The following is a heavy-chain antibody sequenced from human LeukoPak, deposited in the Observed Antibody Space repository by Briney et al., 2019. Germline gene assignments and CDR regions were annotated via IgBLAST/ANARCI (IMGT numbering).Heavy chain of an antibody. V-gene: IGHV3-21*01. CDR2: ISSSSTYI. CDR1: GFTFSSYA. CDR3: AFFETVGRTDFDY. J-gene: IGHJ4*02. D-gene: IGHD3-3*01. Sequence: GGSLRLSCAASGFTFSSYAMNWVRQAPGKGLEWVSSISSSSTYIYYPDSVKGRFTISRDNAKSSLFLQMDSLRAEDTAVYYCAFFETVGRTDFDYWGQGTLVTVSS.